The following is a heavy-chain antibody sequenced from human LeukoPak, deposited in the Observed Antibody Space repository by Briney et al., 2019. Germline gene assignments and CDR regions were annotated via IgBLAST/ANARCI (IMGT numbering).Heavy chain of an antibody. CDR2: ISWDGGST. CDR3: AKDIFSASSGGYMDV. D-gene: IGHD6-19*01. Sequence: PGGSLRLSCAASGFTFDDYAMHWVRQAPGKGLEWVSLISWDGGSTYYADSVKGRFTISRDNSKNSLYLQMNSLRAEDTALYYCAKDIFSASSGGYMDVWGKGTTVTASS. CDR1: GFTFDDYA. J-gene: IGHJ6*03. V-gene: IGHV3-43D*03.